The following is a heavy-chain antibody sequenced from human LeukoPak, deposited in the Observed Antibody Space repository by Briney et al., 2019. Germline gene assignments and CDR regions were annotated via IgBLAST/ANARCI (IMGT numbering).Heavy chain of an antibody. V-gene: IGHV4-59*11. CDR3: ACYNFVGRTFDC. CDR2: VHYSLPS. D-gene: IGHD5-24*01. CDR1: GDSMNGHF. Sequence: PSETLSVTCSVSGDSMNGHFWSWIRQSPGKGLEWIGNVHYSLPSNFSPSLKSRVTISMDTSRSQFSLKLGTVTAADTAVYYCACYNFVGRTFDCWGQGTLVTVSS. J-gene: IGHJ4*02.